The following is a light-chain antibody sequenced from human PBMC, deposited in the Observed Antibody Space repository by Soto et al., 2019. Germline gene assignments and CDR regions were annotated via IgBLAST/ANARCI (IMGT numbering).Light chain of an antibody. J-gene: IGLJ1*01. V-gene: IGLV2-14*01. CDR1: SSDVGAYNY. CDR2: HVS. CDR3: NSYTTTSTYV. Sequence: QSALTQAASVSGSPGQSITISCTGTSSDVGAYNYVSWYQQYPGKAPKLMIYHVSNRPSGVSNRFPGSKSGNSASLAISGLQGEDEADYYCNSYTTTSTYVFGTGTKVTVL.